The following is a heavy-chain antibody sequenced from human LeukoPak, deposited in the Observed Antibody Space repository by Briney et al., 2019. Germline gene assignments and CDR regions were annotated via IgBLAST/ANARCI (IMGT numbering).Heavy chain of an antibody. J-gene: IGHJ4*02. CDR2: IYYSGST. V-gene: IGHV4-59*08. CDR3: ARHIAGHFDY. Sequence: SETLSLTCTVSGGSISSYYWSWIRQPPGKGLEWIGYIYYSGSTNYNPSLKSRVTISVDTSKNQFSLKLGSVTAADTAVCYCARHIAGHFDYWGQGTLVTVSS. CDR1: GGSISSYY. D-gene: IGHD2-15*01.